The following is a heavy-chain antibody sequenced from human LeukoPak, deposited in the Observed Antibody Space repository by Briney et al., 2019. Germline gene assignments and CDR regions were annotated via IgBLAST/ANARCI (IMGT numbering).Heavy chain of an antibody. V-gene: IGHV3-30*18. D-gene: IGHD1-26*01. CDR3: AKLVGATTGDAFDI. CDR2: ISYDGSNK. CDR1: GFTFSSYG. Sequence: PGGSLRLSCAASGFTFSSYGMHWVRQAPGKGLEWVAVISYDGSNKYYADSVKGRFTISRDNSKNTLYLQMNSLRAEDTAVYYCAKLVGATTGDAFDIWGQGTMVTVSS. J-gene: IGHJ3*02.